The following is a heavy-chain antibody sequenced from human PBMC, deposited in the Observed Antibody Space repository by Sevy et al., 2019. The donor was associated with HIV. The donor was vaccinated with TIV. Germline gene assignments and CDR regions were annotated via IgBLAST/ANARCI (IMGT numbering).Heavy chain of an antibody. CDR3: ARDGGTLTTPGNLDI. Sequence: SETLSLTCAVSGGSISSGSYSWNWIRQSPGKDLEWIGYSYHTGNRYYNPSLKSRVTISVDRSKNEFSLSLTSVTAADTTVYYCARDGGTLTTPGNLDIWGQGTMVTVSS. CDR1: GGSISSGSYS. D-gene: IGHD4-17*01. CDR2: SYHTGNR. V-gene: IGHV4-30-2*06. J-gene: IGHJ3*02.